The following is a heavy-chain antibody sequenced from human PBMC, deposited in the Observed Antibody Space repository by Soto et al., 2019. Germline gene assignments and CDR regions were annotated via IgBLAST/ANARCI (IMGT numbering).Heavy chain of an antibody. CDR3: ARTPNPSIVVVPAASPADQYYYYYYYMDV. Sequence: ASVKVSCKASGYTFTSYYMHWVRQAPGQGLEWMGIINPSGGSTSYAQKFQGRVTMTRDTSTSTAYMELSSLRSEDTAVYYCARTPNPSIVVVPAASPADQYYYYYYYMDVWGKGTTVTV. D-gene: IGHD2-2*01. CDR1: GYTFTSYY. V-gene: IGHV1-46*01. J-gene: IGHJ6*03. CDR2: INPSGGST.